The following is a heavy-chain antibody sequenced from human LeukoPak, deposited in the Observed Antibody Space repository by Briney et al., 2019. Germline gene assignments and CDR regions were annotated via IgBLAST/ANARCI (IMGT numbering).Heavy chain of an antibody. J-gene: IGHJ5*02. D-gene: IGHD1-26*01. CDR3: AKPGGSYANWFDP. CDR2: IYSGGST. Sequence: GGSLRLSCAASGFTVSSNYMSWVRQAPGKGLEWVSVIYSGGSTYYADSVKGRFTISRDNSKNTLYLQMNSLRAEDTAVYYCAKPGGSYANWFDPWGQGTLVTVSS. CDR1: GFTVSSNY. V-gene: IGHV3-53*01.